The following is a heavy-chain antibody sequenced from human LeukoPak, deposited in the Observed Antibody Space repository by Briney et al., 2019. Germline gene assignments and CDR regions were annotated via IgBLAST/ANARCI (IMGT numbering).Heavy chain of an antibody. CDR2: IYYSGST. CDR1: GGSISSGGYY. Sequence: SQTLSLTCTVSGGSISSGGYYWSWIRQHPGKGLEWIGYIYYSGSTYYKPSLKSRVTISVDTSKNQFSLKLSSVTAADTAVYYCARARWELPGLFDYWGQETLVTVSS. CDR3: ARARWELPGLFDY. D-gene: IGHD1-26*01. J-gene: IGHJ4*02. V-gene: IGHV4-31*03.